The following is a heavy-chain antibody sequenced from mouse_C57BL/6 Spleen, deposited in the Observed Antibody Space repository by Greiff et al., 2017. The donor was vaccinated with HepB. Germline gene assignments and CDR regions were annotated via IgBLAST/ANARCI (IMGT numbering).Heavy chain of an antibody. CDR3: ARFYGNLEYYFDY. CDR1: GYTFTDYN. Sequence: EVKLMESGPELVKPGASVKIPCKASGYTFTDYNMDWVKQSHGKSLEWIGDINPNNGGTIYNQKFKGKATLTVDKSSSTAYMELRSLTSEDTAVYYCARFYGNLEYYFDYWGQGTTLTVSS. D-gene: IGHD2-1*01. V-gene: IGHV1-18*01. J-gene: IGHJ2*01. CDR2: INPNNGGT.